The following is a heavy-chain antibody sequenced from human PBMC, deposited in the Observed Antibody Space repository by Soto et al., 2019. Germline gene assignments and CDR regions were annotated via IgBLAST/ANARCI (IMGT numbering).Heavy chain of an antibody. CDR3: ARHLTYCSAGSCYSDFPYYGMDV. CDR1: GGSISSYY. CDR2: IFYSGST. D-gene: IGHD2-15*01. V-gene: IGHV4-59*08. Sequence: SETLSLTCTVSGGSISSYYWSWIRQPPGKGLEWIGYIFYSGSTNYNPSLKSRVTISVDTSKNQFSLKLSSVTAADTAVYYCARHLTYCSAGSCYSDFPYYGMDVWGQGTTVTVSS. J-gene: IGHJ6*01.